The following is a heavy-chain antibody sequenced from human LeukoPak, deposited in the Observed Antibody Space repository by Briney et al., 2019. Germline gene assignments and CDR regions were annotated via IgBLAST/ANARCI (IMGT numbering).Heavy chain of an antibody. D-gene: IGHD2-21*02. V-gene: IGHV3-74*01. Sequence: PGGSLRLSCAASGFIFSRYWMHWVRQAPGKGPVWVSRIKSDGTSTNYADSVKGRFTISRDNARDTLYLQMNSLRAEDTAVYYCTRDRLTDNNDAFDIWGQGTMVTVSS. CDR1: GFIFSRYW. J-gene: IGHJ3*02. CDR2: IKSDGTST. CDR3: TRDRLTDNNDAFDI.